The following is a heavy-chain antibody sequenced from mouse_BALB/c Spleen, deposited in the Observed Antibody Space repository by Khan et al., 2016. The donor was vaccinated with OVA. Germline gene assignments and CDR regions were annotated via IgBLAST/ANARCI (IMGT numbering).Heavy chain of an antibody. CDR1: GYSITSDYA. D-gene: IGHD2-3*01. J-gene: IGHJ4*01. Sequence: VQLKESGPGLVKPSQSLSLTCTVTGYSITSDYAWNWIRQFPGNTLEWMGYISYSGSTNYNPSLKGRISITRDTSKNQFILQLNSVTTEDTATYYCARDGSRYNYAMDYWGQGTSVTVAS. CDR3: ARDGSRYNYAMDY. V-gene: IGHV3-2*02. CDR2: ISYSGST.